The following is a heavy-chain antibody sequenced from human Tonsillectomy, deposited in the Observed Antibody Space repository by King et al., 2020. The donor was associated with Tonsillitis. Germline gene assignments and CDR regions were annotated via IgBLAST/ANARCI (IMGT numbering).Heavy chain of an antibody. J-gene: IGHJ6*02. CDR1: GFTFSSYA. V-gene: IGHV3-30-3*01. Sequence: VQLVESGGGVVQPGRSLRLSCAASGFTFSSYAMHWVLQAPGKGLEWVAVISYDGYNKYSADSVKGRFTISRENSKNTLYLQMNSLIAEDTAVYFCARGVVPAAEPRGYGMDVWGQGTTVTVSS. CDR3: ARGVVPAAEPRGYGMDV. CDR2: ISYDGYNK. D-gene: IGHD2-2*01.